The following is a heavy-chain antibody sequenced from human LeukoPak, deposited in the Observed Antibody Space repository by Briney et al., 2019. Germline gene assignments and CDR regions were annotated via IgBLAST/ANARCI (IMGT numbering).Heavy chain of an antibody. Sequence: QAGGSLRLSCAASGFTFSSYAMSWVRQAPGKGLEWVSAISGSGGSTYYADSVKGRFTISRDNSKNTLYLQMNSLRAEDTAVYYCARGFHSGYDFDYWGQGTLVTVSS. V-gene: IGHV3-23*01. CDR3: ARGFHSGYDFDY. CDR2: ISGSGGST. J-gene: IGHJ4*02. CDR1: GFTFSSYA. D-gene: IGHD5-12*01.